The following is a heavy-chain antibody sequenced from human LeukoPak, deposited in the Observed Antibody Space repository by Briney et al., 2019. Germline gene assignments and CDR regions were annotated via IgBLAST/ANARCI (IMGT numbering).Heavy chain of an antibody. J-gene: IGHJ6*02. D-gene: IGHD3-10*01. CDR2: ISAYNGNT. CDR1: GYTFTSYG. Sequence: AASVKVSCKASGYTFTSYGISWVRQAPGQGLEWMGWISAYNGNTNYAQKLQGRVTMTTDTSTSTAYMELRSPRSDDTAVYYCARGRSLHKTVLLWFGGQIYYYYGMDVWGQGTTVTVSS. V-gene: IGHV1-18*01. CDR3: ARGRSLHKTVLLWFGGQIYYYYGMDV.